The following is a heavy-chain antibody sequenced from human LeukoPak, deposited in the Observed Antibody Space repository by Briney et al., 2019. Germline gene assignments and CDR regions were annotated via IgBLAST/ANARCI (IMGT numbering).Heavy chain of an antibody. Sequence: GGSLRLSCAASGFSFSDYSFNWVRQSPGKGLQWVSSISSSSSHKFRYYSDSVKGRFTISRDNAKNTLYLQMNSLRAEDTGVYYCTTIRPDFWGRGTLVTVSS. J-gene: IGHJ4*02. CDR1: GFSFSDYS. CDR2: ISSSSSHKFR. D-gene: IGHD5-12*01. CDR3: TTIRPDF. V-gene: IGHV3-21*01.